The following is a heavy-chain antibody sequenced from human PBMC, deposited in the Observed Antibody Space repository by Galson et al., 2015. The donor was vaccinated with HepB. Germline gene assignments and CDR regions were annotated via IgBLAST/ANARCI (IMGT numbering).Heavy chain of an antibody. CDR2: INSDGSST. CDR3: ASLIVGATIAEVDY. Sequence: SLRLSCAASGFTFSSYWMHWVRQAPGKGLVWVSRINSDGSSTSYADSVKGRFTISRDNAKNTLYLQMNSLRAEDTAVYYCASLIVGATIAEVDYWGQGTLVTVSS. V-gene: IGHV3-74*01. CDR1: GFTFSSYW. D-gene: IGHD1-26*01. J-gene: IGHJ4*02.